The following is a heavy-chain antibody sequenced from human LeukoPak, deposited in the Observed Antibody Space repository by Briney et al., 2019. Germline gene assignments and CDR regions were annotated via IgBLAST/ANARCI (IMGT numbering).Heavy chain of an antibody. CDR3: ARGAGGTYSYYFDS. CDR1: GFPFSSHA. CDR2: ISNSGAYT. V-gene: IGHV3-23*01. Sequence: GGSLRLSCAASGFPFSSHAMSWVRQAPGKGLEWVSTISNSGAYTYYADSVKGRFTISRDNSKNTFYLQMNSLRAEDTAVYCCARGAGGTYSYYFDSWGQGTLVTVSS. J-gene: IGHJ4*02. D-gene: IGHD1-26*01.